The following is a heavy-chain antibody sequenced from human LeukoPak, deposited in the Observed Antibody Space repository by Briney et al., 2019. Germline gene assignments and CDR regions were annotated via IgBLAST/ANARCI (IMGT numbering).Heavy chain of an antibody. J-gene: IGHJ3*02. CDR3: ARGDYDSSGYYIRDSLDAFDI. Sequence: SETLSLTCTVSGGSICSYYWSWIRQPPGKGLEWIGYIYYSGSTNYNPSLKSRVTISVDTSKNQFSLKLSSVTAADTAVYYCARGDYDSSGYYIRDSLDAFDIWGQGTMVTVSS. D-gene: IGHD3-22*01. V-gene: IGHV4-59*01. CDR2: IYYSGST. CDR1: GGSICSYY.